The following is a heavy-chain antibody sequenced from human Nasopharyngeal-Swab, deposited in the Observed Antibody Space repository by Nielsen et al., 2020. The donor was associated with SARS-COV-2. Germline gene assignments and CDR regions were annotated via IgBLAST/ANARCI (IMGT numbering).Heavy chain of an antibody. V-gene: IGHV3-30-3*01. J-gene: IGHJ4*02. D-gene: IGHD3-22*01. CDR3: AREDYYDSSGYYDRALDY. Sequence: GESLKISCAASGFTFGSYAMHWVRQAPGKGLEWVAVISYDGSNKYYADSVKGRFTISRDNSKNTLYLQMNSLRAEDTAVYYCAREDYYDSSGYYDRALDYWGQGTLVTVSS. CDR1: GFTFGSYA. CDR2: ISYDGSNK.